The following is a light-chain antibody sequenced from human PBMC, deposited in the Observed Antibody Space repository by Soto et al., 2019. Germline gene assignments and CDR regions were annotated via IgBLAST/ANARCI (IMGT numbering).Light chain of an antibody. V-gene: IGLV1-51*01. J-gene: IGLJ2*01. CDR2: DNN. CDR1: RSNIENNY. Sequence: QSVLTQPPSVSVAPGQKVTISCSGSRSNIENNYVSWYQQLPGTAPKLLIYDNNKRPSGIPDRFSGSKSCTSATLGITGLQTGDEADYYCGTWDSSLSAGVFGGGTKLTVL. CDR3: GTWDSSLSAGV.